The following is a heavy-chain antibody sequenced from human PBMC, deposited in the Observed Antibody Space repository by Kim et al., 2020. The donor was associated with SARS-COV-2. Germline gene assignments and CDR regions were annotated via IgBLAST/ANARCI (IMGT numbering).Heavy chain of an antibody. Sequence: YVHSAKGRFTISRDNAKNSLSLQMNSLRVEDTAVYYCVRRILVATVHAFDVWGQGTMVTVSS. CDR3: VRRILVATVHAFDV. V-gene: IGHV3-7*03. J-gene: IGHJ3*01. D-gene: IGHD2-2*01.